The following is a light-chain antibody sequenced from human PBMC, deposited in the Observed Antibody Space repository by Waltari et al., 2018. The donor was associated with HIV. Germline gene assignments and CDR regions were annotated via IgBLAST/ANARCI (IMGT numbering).Light chain of an antibody. CDR1: QAIDNY. CDR2: GAS. Sequence: VIWMTQSPALLSASTGDKVNITCRLSQAIDNYLAWSQQRPGQAPNPLIYGASTLQSGVPSRISGSGSGTDFTLTISCLQPEDFAVYYCQQYYAFPRTFGHGTKVEVK. J-gene: IGKJ1*01. V-gene: IGKV1D-8*01. CDR3: QQYYAFPRT.